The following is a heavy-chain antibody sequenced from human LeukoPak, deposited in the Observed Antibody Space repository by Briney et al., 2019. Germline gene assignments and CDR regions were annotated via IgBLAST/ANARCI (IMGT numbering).Heavy chain of an antibody. D-gene: IGHD7-27*01. CDR2: LYSGGST. V-gene: IGHV3-53*01. CDR1: GFTVSSNY. J-gene: IGHJ2*01. Sequence: GGSLRLSCAASGFTVSSNYMSWVRQAPGKGLEWVSILYSGGSTYYADSVKGRFTISRDNSKNTLYLQMNSLRAEDTAVYYCARVSVTGRDWYFDLWGRGTLVTVSS. CDR3: ARVSVTGRDWYFDL.